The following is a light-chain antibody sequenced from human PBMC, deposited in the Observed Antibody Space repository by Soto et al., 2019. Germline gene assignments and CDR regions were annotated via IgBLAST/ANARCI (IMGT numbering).Light chain of an antibody. J-gene: IGLJ1*01. Sequence: QSVLTQPPSASGTPGQRVTISCSGSSSNIGRNTVNWYQQLPGTAPKLLIYSNNQRPSGVPDRFSGSKSGTSASLAISGLQSEDEADYYCAAWDARLGYVSGPGTKVTVL. CDR2: SNN. V-gene: IGLV1-44*01. CDR3: AAWDARLGYV. CDR1: SSNIGRNT.